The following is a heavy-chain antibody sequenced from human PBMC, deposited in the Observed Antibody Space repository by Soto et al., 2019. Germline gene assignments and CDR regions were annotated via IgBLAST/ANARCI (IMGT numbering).Heavy chain of an antibody. CDR2: INAGNGNT. CDR1: GYTFTNYA. Sequence: ASVKVSCKASGYTFTNYAMHWVRQAPGQRLEWMGWINAGNGNTKYSQNFQGRVTITRDTSASTAYTELSSLRSEDTAVYYCARDIEASSGWRYYYGMDVWGQGTTVTVSS. V-gene: IGHV1-3*01. J-gene: IGHJ6*02. D-gene: IGHD6-19*01. CDR3: ARDIEASSGWRYYYGMDV.